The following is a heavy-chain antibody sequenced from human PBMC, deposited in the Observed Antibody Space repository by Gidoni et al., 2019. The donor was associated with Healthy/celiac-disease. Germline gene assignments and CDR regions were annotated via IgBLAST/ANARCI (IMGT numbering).Heavy chain of an antibody. Sequence: QVQLQESGPGLVKPSETLSLTCPVPGGSSSSYYWCWIRQPPGKGLEWIGYIYYSGSTNYNPSLKGLVTISVDTSKNQFSLKLSSVTAADTAVYYCAREGYGDPFDYWGQGTLVTVSS. CDR3: AREGYGDPFDY. J-gene: IGHJ4*02. D-gene: IGHD4-17*01. CDR2: IYYSGST. V-gene: IGHV4-59*01. CDR1: GGSSSSYY.